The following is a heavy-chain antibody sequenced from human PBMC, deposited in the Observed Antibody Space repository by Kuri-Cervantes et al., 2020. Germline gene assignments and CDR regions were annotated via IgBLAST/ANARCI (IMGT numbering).Heavy chain of an antibody. CDR2: IYYSGST. CDR3: ARSQNHGSYEPGNDAFDI. V-gene: IGHV4-59*08. J-gene: IGHJ3*02. D-gene: IGHD1-26*01. CDR1: GGSISSYY. Sequence: SETLSLTCTVSGGSISSYYWSWIRQPPGKGLEWIGYIYYSGSTYYNPSLKSRVTISVDTSKNQFSLKLSSVTAADTAVYYCARSQNHGSYEPGNDAFDIWGQGTMVTVSS.